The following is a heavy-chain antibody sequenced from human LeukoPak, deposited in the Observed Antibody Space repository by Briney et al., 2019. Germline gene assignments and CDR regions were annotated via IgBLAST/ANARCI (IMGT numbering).Heavy chain of an antibody. CDR1: GFTFSTWG. CDR2: IWYDGTNK. CDR3: AKDVTTGTLALDY. V-gene: IGHV3-33*06. Sequence: GGSLRLSCAASGFTFSTWGMHWVRQAPGKGLEWVAVIWYDGTNKYYADSVKGRFTISRDNSKNTLYLQMNSLRAEDTAAYYCAKDVTTGTLALDYWGQGALVTVSS. J-gene: IGHJ4*02. D-gene: IGHD1-1*01.